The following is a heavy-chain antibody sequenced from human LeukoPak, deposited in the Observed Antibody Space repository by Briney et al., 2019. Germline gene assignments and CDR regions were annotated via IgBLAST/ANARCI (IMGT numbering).Heavy chain of an antibody. CDR1: GGSISSYY. D-gene: IGHD2-15*01. V-gene: IGHV4-59*08. CDR2: IYYSEST. Sequence: PSETLSLTCTVSGGSISSYYWSWIRQPPGKGLEWIGYIYYSESTNYNPSLKSRVTISVDTSKNQLSLKLSSVTAADTAVYYCARGRDCSGGSCYSRPNWFDPWGQGTLVTVSS. J-gene: IGHJ5*02. CDR3: ARGRDCSGGSCYSRPNWFDP.